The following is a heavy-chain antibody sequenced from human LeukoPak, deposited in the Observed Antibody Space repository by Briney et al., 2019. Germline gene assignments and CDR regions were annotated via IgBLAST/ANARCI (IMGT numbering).Heavy chain of an antibody. J-gene: IGHJ4*02. Sequence: PGGSLRLSCAASGFTFSSYDMHWVRQPTGKGLEWVAGIGTADDTYYPDSVKGRFTISRENAKNSLYLQMNSLRAGDTAVYYCARGGSGWYYFDYWGQGALLTVSS. CDR1: GFTFSSYD. CDR2: IGTADDT. D-gene: IGHD6-19*01. CDR3: ARGGSGWYYFDY. V-gene: IGHV3-13*01.